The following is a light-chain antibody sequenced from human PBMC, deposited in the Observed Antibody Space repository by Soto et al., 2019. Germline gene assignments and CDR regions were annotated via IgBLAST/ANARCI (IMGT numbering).Light chain of an antibody. V-gene: IGLV2-11*01. CDR2: DVS. CDR1: SSDVGTYNY. J-gene: IGLJ1*01. CDR3: CSYAGSYTHYV. Sequence: QSALTQPRSVSGSPGQSVTISCTGTSSDVGTYNYVSWYQQHPGKAPKLLLYDVSKRPSGVPDRFSGSKSGNTASLTISGLQAEDEADYYCCSYAGSYTHYVFGTGTKVTVL.